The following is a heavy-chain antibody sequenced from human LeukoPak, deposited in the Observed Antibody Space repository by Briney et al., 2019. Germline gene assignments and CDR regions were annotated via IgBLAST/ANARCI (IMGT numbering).Heavy chain of an antibody. CDR1: GYTFTGYY. Sequence: ASVKVSCKASGYTFTGYYMHWVRQAPGQGLEWMGIINPSGGSTSYAQKFQGRVTMTRDMSTSTVYMELSSLRSEDTAVYYCARTRYSSSWLNWYFDLWGRGTLVTVSS. CDR3: ARTRYSSSWLNWYFDL. D-gene: IGHD6-13*01. J-gene: IGHJ2*01. V-gene: IGHV1-46*01. CDR2: INPSGGST.